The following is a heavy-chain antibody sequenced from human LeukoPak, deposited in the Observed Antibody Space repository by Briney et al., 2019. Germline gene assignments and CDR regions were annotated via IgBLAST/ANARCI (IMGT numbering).Heavy chain of an antibody. J-gene: IGHJ5*02. V-gene: IGHV4-30-2*01. CDR3: AGYYYDSRGYPRWFDP. CDR1: GGSISSGGYS. D-gene: IGHD3-22*01. Sequence: SQTLSLTCAVSGGSISSGGYSWSWIRQPPGKGLEWIGYIYHSGSTYYNPSLKSRVTISVDTSKNQFSLKLSSVTAADTAVYYCAGYYYDSRGYPRWFDPWGQGTLVTLSS. CDR2: IYHSGST.